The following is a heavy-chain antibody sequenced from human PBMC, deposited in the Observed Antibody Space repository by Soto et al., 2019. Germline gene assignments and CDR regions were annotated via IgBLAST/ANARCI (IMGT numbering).Heavy chain of an antibody. CDR2: IYYSGST. J-gene: IGHJ2*01. CDR3: ARGNKNGVLTGYYIGADWYFDL. D-gene: IGHD3-9*01. V-gene: IGHV4-61*01. CDR1: GGSVSSGSYY. Sequence: QVQLQESGPGLVKPSETPSLTCTVSGGSVSSGSYYWSWIRQPPGKGLEWIGYIYYSGSTNYNPSLKSRVTISVDTSKNQFSLKLSSVTAADTAVYYCARGNKNGVLTGYYIGADWYFDLWGRGTLVTVSS.